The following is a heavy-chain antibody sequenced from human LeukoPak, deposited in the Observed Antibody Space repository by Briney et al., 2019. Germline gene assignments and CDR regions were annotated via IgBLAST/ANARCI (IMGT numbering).Heavy chain of an antibody. J-gene: IGHJ4*02. D-gene: IGHD6-13*01. Sequence: GRSLRLSCAASGFTFSSYGMHWVRQAPGKGLEWVAVISYDGSNKYYADSVKGRFTISRDNSKNTLYLQMNSLRAEDTAVYYCAKPQQLGVYIFGYWGQGTLVTVSS. V-gene: IGHV3-30*18. CDR2: ISYDGSNK. CDR3: AKPQQLGVYIFGY. CDR1: GFTFSSYG.